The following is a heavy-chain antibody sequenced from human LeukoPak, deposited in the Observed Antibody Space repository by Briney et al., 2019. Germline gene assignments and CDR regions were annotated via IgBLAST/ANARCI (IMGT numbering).Heavy chain of an antibody. Sequence: PGGSLRLSCAASGFSFSNYAMSWVRQAPGKGLEWVSGISGSDGSTHYADSVKGRFSISRDNSKNTVYLQMNSLRAEDTAAYYCAKGSSSSWYLVWFDPWGQGTLVTVSS. CDR3: AKGSSSSWYLVWFDP. D-gene: IGHD6-13*01. V-gene: IGHV3-23*01. CDR1: GFSFSNYA. CDR2: ISGSDGST. J-gene: IGHJ5*02.